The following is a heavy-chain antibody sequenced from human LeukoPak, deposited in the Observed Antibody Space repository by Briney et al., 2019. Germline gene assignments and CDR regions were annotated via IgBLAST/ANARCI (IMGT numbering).Heavy chain of an antibody. CDR2: ISGSGTYK. V-gene: IGHV3-21*01. CDR1: GFTFSTYY. CDR3: ASRYCSGTSCYAFDY. J-gene: IGHJ4*02. D-gene: IGHD2-2*01. Sequence: PGGSLRLSCAASGFTFSTYYMNWVRQAPGKGLEWVSSISGSGTYKYYEDSVKGRFTISRDNAENSLYLQMNSLRVEDTVVYYCASRYCSGTSCYAFDYWGQGTLVTVSS.